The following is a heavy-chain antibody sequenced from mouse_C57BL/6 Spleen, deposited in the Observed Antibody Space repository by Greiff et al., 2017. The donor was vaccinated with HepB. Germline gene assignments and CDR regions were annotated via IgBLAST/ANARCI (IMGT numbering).Heavy chain of an antibody. CDR2: INYDGSST. V-gene: IGHV5-16*01. D-gene: IGHD2-4*01. J-gene: IGHJ4*01. CDR1: GFTFSDYY. CDR3: ARRGYDYDGYYAMDY. Sequence: DVHLVESEGGLVQPGSSMKLSCTASGFTFSDYYMAWVRQVPEKGLEWVANINYDGSSTYYLDSLKSRFIISRDNAKNILYLQMSSLKSEDTATYYCARRGYDYDGYYAMDYWGQGTSVTVSS.